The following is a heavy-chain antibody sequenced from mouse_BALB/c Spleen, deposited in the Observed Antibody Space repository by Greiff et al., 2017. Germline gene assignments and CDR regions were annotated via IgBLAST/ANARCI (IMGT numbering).Heavy chain of an antibody. CDR1: GFTFSSYG. V-gene: IGHV5-6-3*01. J-gene: IGHJ1*01. Sequence: EVMLVESGGGLVQPGGSLKLSCAASGFTFSSYGMSWVRQTPDKRLELVATINSNGGSTYYPDSVKGRFTISRDNAKNTLYLQMSSLKSEDTAMYYCARFLTRYFDVWGAGTTVTVSS. CDR3: ARFLTRYFDV. CDR2: INSNGGST.